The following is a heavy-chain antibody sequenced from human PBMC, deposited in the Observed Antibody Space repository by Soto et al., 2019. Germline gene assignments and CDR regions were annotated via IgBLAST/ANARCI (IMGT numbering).Heavy chain of an antibody. V-gene: IGHV3-30*18. CDR3: AKNYEYSLQLADAFDI. D-gene: IGHD6-6*01. J-gene: IGHJ3*02. CDR2: ISYDGSNK. Sequence: PXGSLRLSCAASGFTFSSYGMHWVRQAPGKGLEWVAVISYDGSNKYYADSVKGRFTISRDNSKNTLYLQMNSLRAEDTAVYYCAKNYEYSLQLADAFDIWGQGTMVTVSS. CDR1: GFTFSSYG.